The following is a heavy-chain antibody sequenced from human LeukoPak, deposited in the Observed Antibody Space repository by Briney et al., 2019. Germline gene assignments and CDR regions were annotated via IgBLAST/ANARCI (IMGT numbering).Heavy chain of an antibody. Sequence: GGSLRLSCAASGSTFSSHSMNWVRQAPGKGLEWVSYISSSSSTIYYADSVKGRFTISRDNAKNSLYLQMNSLRAEDTAVYYCARGAYYYEDWGQGTLVTVSS. D-gene: IGHD3-22*01. CDR3: ARGAYYYED. V-gene: IGHV3-48*01. CDR2: ISSSSSTI. J-gene: IGHJ4*02. CDR1: GSTFSSHS.